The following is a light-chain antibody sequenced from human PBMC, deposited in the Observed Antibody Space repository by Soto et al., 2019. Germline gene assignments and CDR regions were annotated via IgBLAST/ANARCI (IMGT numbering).Light chain of an antibody. CDR2: DAS. Sequence: DIQMTQSPSTLSASVGDRVTITCRASQGISSWLAWYQQKPGKAPRLLIYDASYLERGVPSRFSGSGSGTEFTLTISDLQPDDLAPYYCQQYNSFWTFGQGTKVEI. CDR1: QGISSW. V-gene: IGKV1-5*01. CDR3: QQYNSFWT. J-gene: IGKJ1*01.